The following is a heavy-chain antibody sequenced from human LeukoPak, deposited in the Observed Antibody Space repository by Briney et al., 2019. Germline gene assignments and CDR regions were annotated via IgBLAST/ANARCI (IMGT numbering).Heavy chain of an antibody. CDR2: FDPEDGET. V-gene: IGHV1-24*01. CDR1: GYTLTESS. CDR3: ATDLSVSRYYDFWSGPNWFDP. D-gene: IGHD3-3*01. Sequence: ASVKVSCKVSGYTLTESSMHWVRQAPGKGLEWMGGFDPEDGETIYAQKFQGRVTMTEDTSTDTAYMELSSLRSEDTAVYYCATDLSVSRYYDFWSGPNWFDPWGQGTLVTVSS. J-gene: IGHJ5*02.